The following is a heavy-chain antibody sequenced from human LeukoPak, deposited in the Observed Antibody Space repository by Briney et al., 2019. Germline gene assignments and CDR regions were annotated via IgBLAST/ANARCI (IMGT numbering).Heavy chain of an antibody. J-gene: IGHJ3*02. D-gene: IGHD3-22*01. Sequence: ASVKASCKASGYTFTGYYMHWVRQAPGQGLEWMEWINPNSGGTNYAQKFQGRVTMTGDTSISTAYMELSRLRSDDTAVYYCASRAAMIPPGVDIWGQGTMVTVSS. CDR2: INPNSGGT. V-gene: IGHV1-2*02. CDR3: ASRAAMIPPGVDI. CDR1: GYTFTGYY.